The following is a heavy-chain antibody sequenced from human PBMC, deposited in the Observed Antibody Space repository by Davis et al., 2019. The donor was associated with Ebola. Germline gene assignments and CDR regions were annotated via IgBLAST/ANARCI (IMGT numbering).Heavy chain of an antibody. CDR1: GFIFSSYV. CDR2: LGLSADT. J-gene: IGHJ3*01. Sequence: GGSLRLSCAASGFIFSSYVMSWVRQAPGKGLEWVSTLGLSADTYYADSVKGRFTISRDNSKNTLYLQMNSLRVEDTALYYCAKDTSNVWFDVWGPGTMVTVSS. D-gene: IGHD6-19*01. V-gene: IGHV3-23*01. CDR3: AKDTSNVWFDV.